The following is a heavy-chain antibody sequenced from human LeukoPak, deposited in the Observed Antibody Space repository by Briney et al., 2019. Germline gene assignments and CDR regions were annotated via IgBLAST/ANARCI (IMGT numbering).Heavy chain of an antibody. D-gene: IGHD3-10*01. V-gene: IGHV1-2*02. J-gene: IGHJ4*02. CDR3: ANDYVGFGELFGY. Sequence: GASVKVSCKASVCTFTGYCLHGVRPPPGQGLEWMGWINPNSGGTNYAQKFQGRVTMTRDTSISTAYIETSRLRSDDAADYYCANDYVGFGELFGYWGQGTLVTVSS. CDR2: INPNSGGT. CDR1: VCTFTGYC.